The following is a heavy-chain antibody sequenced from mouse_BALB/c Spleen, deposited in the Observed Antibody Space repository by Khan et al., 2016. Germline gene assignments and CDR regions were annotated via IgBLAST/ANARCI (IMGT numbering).Heavy chain of an antibody. CDR3: ARSANSYFDY. D-gene: IGHD4-1*01. CDR1: GYTFTSYW. Sequence: QVQLQQSGAELAKPGASVKMSCKASGYTFTSYWMHWVKQRPGQGLEWIGYINPSTGYTEYNQTFKDKATLTADKSSSTAYMQLSSLTSEDSAVYYCARSANSYFDYWGQGTTLTVSS. V-gene: IGHV1-7*01. J-gene: IGHJ2*01. CDR2: INPSTGYT.